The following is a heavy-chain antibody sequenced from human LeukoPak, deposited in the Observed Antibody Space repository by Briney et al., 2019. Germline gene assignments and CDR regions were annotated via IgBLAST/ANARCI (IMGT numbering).Heavy chain of an antibody. CDR1: GGSFSGCY. J-gene: IGHJ4*02. CDR2: INHSGST. CDR3: ARVLSGSYRTFSFDY. Sequence: PSETLSLTCAVYGGSFSGCYWSWIRQPPGKGLEWIGEINHSGSTNYNPSLKSRVTISVDTSKDQFSLKLSSVTAADTAVYYCARVLSGSYRTFSFDYWGQGTLVTVSS. V-gene: IGHV4-34*01. D-gene: IGHD1-26*01.